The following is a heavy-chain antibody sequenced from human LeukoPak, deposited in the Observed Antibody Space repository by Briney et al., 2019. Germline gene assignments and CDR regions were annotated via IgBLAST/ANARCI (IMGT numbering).Heavy chain of an antibody. V-gene: IGHV1-24*01. Sequence: ASVKVSCKVSGYTLTELSMLWVRQAPGRGLEWMGGFDPEDGETTYAQKFQGRVTMTEDTSTDTAYMELSSLRSEDTAVYYCATVGYSSGWLFDYWGQGTLVTVSS. J-gene: IGHJ4*02. CDR3: ATVGYSSGWLFDY. CDR2: FDPEDGET. D-gene: IGHD6-19*01. CDR1: GYTLTELS.